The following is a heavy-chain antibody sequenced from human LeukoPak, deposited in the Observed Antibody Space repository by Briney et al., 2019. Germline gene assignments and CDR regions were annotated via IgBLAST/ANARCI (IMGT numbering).Heavy chain of an antibody. Sequence: GGSLRLSCAASGFTFSSYAMSWVRQAPGKGLEWVSAISGSGGSTYYADSVKGRFTISRDNSKDTLYLQMNSLRDEDTAVYYCARDRGARYYDYWGQGTQVSVSS. V-gene: IGHV3-23*01. D-gene: IGHD3-10*01. J-gene: IGHJ4*02. CDR1: GFTFSSYA. CDR3: ARDRGARYYDY. CDR2: ISGSGGST.